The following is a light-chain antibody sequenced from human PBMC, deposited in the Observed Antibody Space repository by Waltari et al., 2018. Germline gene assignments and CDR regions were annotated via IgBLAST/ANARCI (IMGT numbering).Light chain of an antibody. J-gene: IGLJ2*01. CDR1: SSDVGGYDC. CDR2: EVS. CDR3: SSYISSSTLEV. V-gene: IGLV2-14*01. Sequence: QSALTQPASVSGSPGQSITISCTGTSSDVGGYDCVSWYQHHPGKAPQLIIFEVSNRPVGVSHRFSGSKAVNTASLTISGLQAEDEADYYCSSYISSSTLEVFGGGTKLTVL.